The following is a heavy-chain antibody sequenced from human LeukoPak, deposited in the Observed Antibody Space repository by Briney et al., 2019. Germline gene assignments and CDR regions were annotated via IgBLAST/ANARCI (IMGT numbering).Heavy chain of an antibody. Sequence: GGSLRLSCAASGFTLSSCAMSWVRQAPGKGLEWVSTISGSTGSTYYADSVKGRFTISRDNSKNTLYLQMNSLRAEDTAVYYCAKGHNILTGYFSFDYWGQGTLVTVSS. CDR1: GFTLSSCA. D-gene: IGHD3-9*01. CDR3: AKGHNILTGYFSFDY. V-gene: IGHV3-23*01. CDR2: ISGSTGST. J-gene: IGHJ4*02.